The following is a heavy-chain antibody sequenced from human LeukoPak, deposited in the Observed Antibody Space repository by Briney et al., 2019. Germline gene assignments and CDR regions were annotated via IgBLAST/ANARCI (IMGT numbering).Heavy chain of an antibody. CDR3: ARAHGSGGDYFDY. CDR2: IYYSGTT. Sequence: SQTLSLTCTVSGGSISSGAYFWSWIRQHPGKGLEWIGFIYYSGTTYYNPSLKSRLTLSKDTSKNHFSLTLSSVTAAGTAVYYCARAHGSGGDYFDYWGQGTLVTVSS. D-gene: IGHD5-12*01. J-gene: IGHJ4*02. CDR1: GGSISSGAYF. V-gene: IGHV4-31*03.